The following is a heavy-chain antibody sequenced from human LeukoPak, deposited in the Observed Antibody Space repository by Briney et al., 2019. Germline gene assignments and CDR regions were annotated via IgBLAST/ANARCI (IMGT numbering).Heavy chain of an antibody. CDR1: GFTFSSYG. Sequence: PGGSLRLSCAASGFTFSSYGMHWVRQAPGKGLEWVAVISYDGSNKYYADSVKGRFTISRDNSKNTLYLQMNNLRAEDTAVYYCAKALLRFLEWFHGMDVRGQGTTVTVSS. D-gene: IGHD3-3*01. V-gene: IGHV3-30*18. J-gene: IGHJ6*02. CDR3: AKALLRFLEWFHGMDV. CDR2: ISYDGSNK.